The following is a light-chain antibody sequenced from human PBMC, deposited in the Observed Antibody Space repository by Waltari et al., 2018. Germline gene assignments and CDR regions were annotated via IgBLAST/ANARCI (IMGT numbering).Light chain of an antibody. CDR1: RGHSSNA. CDR3: QTGGHGTWV. J-gene: IGLJ3*02. CDR2: VNSDSSH. V-gene: IGLV4-69*01. Sequence: QLVLTPSPSASASLGASVTPTCPLRRGHSSNAIAWLQQQPEKGPRYLMKVNSDSSHSKGDEIPDRFSGSSSGAERYLTIASLQSEDEADYYCQTGGHGTWVFGGGTKLTVL.